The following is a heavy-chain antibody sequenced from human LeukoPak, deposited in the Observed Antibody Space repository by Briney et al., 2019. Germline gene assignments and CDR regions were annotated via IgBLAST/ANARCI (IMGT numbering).Heavy chain of an antibody. J-gene: IGHJ4*02. D-gene: IGHD2-2*01. CDR1: VYSFTSYW. CDR3: ARYYWSGTSCYGFDY. CDR2: IYPGDSDT. Sequence: GGSLRLSCKGSVYSFTSYWIGSVRQMPRKGREWMGIIYPGDSDTRYSPCFQGQVTISADKSSSTAYLQWSSLKASDTAMYYCARYYWSGTSCYGFDYWGQGTLVTVSS. V-gene: IGHV5-51*01.